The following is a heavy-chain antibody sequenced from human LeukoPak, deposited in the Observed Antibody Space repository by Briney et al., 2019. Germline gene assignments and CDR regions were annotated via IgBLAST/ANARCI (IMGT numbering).Heavy chain of an antibody. CDR2: ISGSGGST. D-gene: IGHD3-10*01. J-gene: IGHJ4*02. Sequence: GGSLRLSCAASGFTFSSYAMSWVRQAPGKGLEWVSAISGSGGSTYYADSVKGRFTISRDNSKNTLYLQMNSLRAEDTAVYYCAKGSDNYYGSGSYFHYWGQGTLVTVSS. CDR3: AKGSDNYYGSGSYFHY. CDR1: GFTFSSYA. V-gene: IGHV3-23*01.